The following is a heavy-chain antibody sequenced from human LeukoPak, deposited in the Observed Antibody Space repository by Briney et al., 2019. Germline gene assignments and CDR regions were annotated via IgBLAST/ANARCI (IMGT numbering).Heavy chain of an antibody. V-gene: IGHV3-23*01. J-gene: IGHJ4*02. CDR2: ISVSAGST. Sequence: GGSLRLSCAASGFTFSTYAMSWVRQAPGKGLEWVSAISVSAGSTYYADSVKGRFTISRDNSKNTLYLQMNSLRAEDTAVYYCATGSVRCSASWYSQEGDYWGQGTLVTVSS. CDR3: ATGSVRCSASWYSQEGDY. D-gene: IGHD2-2*01. CDR1: GFTFSTYA.